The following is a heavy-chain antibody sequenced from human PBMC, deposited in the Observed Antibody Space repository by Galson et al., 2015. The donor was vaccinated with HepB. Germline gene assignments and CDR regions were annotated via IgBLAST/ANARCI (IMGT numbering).Heavy chain of an antibody. D-gene: IGHD3-22*01. J-gene: IGHJ4*02. CDR1: GFTFSDYA. CDR2: ISYDGSYK. V-gene: IGHV3-30*04. CDR3: ARILDYDSSGYVDY. Sequence: SLRLSCAASGFTFSDYAMHWVRQAPGKGLEWVALISYDGSYKYYADSVQGRFTISRDNSKNTLYLQMNSLRAEDTAVYYCARILDYDSSGYVDYWCQGTLVTVSS.